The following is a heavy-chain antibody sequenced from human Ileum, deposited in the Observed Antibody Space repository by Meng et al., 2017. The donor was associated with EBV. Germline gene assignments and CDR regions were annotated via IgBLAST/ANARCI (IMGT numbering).Heavy chain of an antibody. V-gene: IGHV4-61*01. Sequence: QVQDPGRGLVTPSSPLPPPALVAGGPGRSDSFHWTGIRQSPGRGLEWIGHTYGSDTTYRPSFQGRVTISIDTAKTQLFLKLTFVTPADTAMYYGAYYRVGRGAVGSWGQGTLVTVSS. J-gene: IGHJ4*02. D-gene: IGHD4/OR15-4a*01. CDR2: TYGSDT. CDR3: AYYRVGRGAVGS. CDR1: GGPGRSDSFH.